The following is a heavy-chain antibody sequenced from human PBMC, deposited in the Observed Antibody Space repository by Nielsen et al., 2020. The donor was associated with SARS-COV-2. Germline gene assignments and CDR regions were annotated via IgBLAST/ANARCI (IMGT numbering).Heavy chain of an antibody. D-gene: IGHD4/OR15-4a*01. CDR3: AKGDYDAGGHYYKMMRYYVMDV. V-gene: IGHV3-23*01. Sequence: GGSLRLSCAASGFTFGSHAVSWVRQAPGKGLEWVSSISGNGATRYYADSVKGRFTISRDNSKNILYLQMNSLRAEDTAVYHCAKGDYDAGGHYYKMMRYYVMDVWGQGTTVAVSS. CDR1: GFTFGSHA. CDR2: ISGNGATR. J-gene: IGHJ6*02.